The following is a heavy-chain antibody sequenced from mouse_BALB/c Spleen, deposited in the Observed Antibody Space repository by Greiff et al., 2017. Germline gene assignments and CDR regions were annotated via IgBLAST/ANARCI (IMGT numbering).Heavy chain of an antibody. J-gene: IGHJ4*01. V-gene: IGHV5-17*02. D-gene: IGHD2-1*01. CDR3: ARRGIYYGNYFAMDY. Sequence: EVKLEESGGGLVQPGGSRKLSCAASGFTFSSFGMHWVRQAPEKGLEWVAYISSGSSTIYYADTVKGRFTISRDNPKNTLFLQMTSLRSEDTAMYYCARRGIYYGNYFAMDYWGQGTSVTVSS. CDR2: ISSGSSTI. CDR1: GFTFSSFG.